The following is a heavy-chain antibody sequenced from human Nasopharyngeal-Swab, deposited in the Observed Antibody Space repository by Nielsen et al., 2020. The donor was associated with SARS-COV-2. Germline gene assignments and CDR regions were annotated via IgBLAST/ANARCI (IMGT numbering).Heavy chain of an antibody. CDR3: ARTSYDFWSGYWADYYYMDV. CDR2: ISAYNGNT. CDR1: GYTFTSYG. Sequence: ASVKVSCKASGYTFTSYGISWVRQAPGQGLEWMGWISAYNGNTNYAQKLQGRVTMTTDTSTSTAYVELRSLRSDDTAVYYCARTSYDFWSGYWADYYYMDVWGKGTTVTVSS. J-gene: IGHJ6*03. V-gene: IGHV1-18*04. D-gene: IGHD3-3*01.